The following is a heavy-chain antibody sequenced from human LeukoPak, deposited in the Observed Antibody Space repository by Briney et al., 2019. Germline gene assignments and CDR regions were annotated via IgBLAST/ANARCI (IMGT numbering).Heavy chain of an antibody. CDR2: IYYSGST. V-gene: IGHV4-39*01. CDR1: GGSISSSSYY. Sequence: SETLSLTCTVSGGSISSSSYYWGWIRQPPGKGLEWIGSIYYSGSTYYNPSLKSRVTISVDTSKNQFSLKLSSVTAADTAVYYCARLGRRAAYDSSGYYYGVNYWGQGTLVTVSS. D-gene: IGHD3-22*01. CDR3: ARLGRRAAYDSSGYYYGVNY. J-gene: IGHJ4*02.